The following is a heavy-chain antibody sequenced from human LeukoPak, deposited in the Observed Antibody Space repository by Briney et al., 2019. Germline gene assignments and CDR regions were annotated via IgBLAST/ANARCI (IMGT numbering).Heavy chain of an antibody. CDR1: GFTFSSYE. CDR2: ISSSSSYI. Sequence: GGSLRLSCAASGFTFSSYEMNWVRQAPGKGLEWVSSISSSSSYIYYADSVKGRFTISRDNTKNSLYLQMNSLRAEDTAVYYCARREGGHDPPFDYWGQGTLVTVSP. D-gene: IGHD3-16*01. V-gene: IGHV3-21*01. CDR3: ARREGGHDPPFDY. J-gene: IGHJ4*02.